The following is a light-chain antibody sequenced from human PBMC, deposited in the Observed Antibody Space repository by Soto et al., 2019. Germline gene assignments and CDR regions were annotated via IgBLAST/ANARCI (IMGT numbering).Light chain of an antibody. J-gene: IGKJ1*01. Sequence: EIVLTQSPLSLSVTPVGPCSSSFISSRILLHSRGDNYLDWYVQRPGQSPQLLIYLGSNRASGVPDRFSGSGSGTDFTLKISRVEAEDVGVYYCVQALQSPPWTFGQGTKVDIK. V-gene: IGKV2-28*01. CDR1: RILLHSRGDNY. CDR3: VQALQSPPWT. CDR2: LGS.